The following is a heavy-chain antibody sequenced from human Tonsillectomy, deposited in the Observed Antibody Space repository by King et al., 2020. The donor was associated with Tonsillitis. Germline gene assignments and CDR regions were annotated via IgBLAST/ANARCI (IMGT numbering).Heavy chain of an antibody. CDR3: ARLGDF. Sequence: VQLVESGGGLVKPGGSLRLSCEVSGFSLSRYPMNWVRQAPGKGMEWVASISSGSSYIFYADSVKGRFTISSDDAKDSVYLQMHSLRADDTAVYFCARLGDFWGQGTLVAVSS. CDR1: GFSLSRYP. J-gene: IGHJ4*02. V-gene: IGHV3-21*06. CDR2: ISSGSSYI.